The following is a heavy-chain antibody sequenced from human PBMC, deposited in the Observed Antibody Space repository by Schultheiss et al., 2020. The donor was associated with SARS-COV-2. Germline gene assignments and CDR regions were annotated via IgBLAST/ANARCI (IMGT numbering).Heavy chain of an antibody. Sequence: SETLSLTCAVYGGSFSGYYWSWIRQPPGKGLEWIGSMFYTDNTYYNPPLKSRVTISADTSKNQFSLKLRSVTATDTAVYYCARAPVVVTHIFDYWGQGTLVTVSS. D-gene: IGHD2-21*02. CDR3: ARAPVVVTHIFDY. CDR1: GGSFSGYY. CDR2: MFYTDNT. V-gene: IGHV4-34*12. J-gene: IGHJ4*02.